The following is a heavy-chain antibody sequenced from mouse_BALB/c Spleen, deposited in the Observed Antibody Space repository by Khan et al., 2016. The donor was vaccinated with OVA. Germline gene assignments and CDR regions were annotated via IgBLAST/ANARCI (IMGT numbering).Heavy chain of an antibody. D-gene: IGHD1-1*01. CDR2: ISYSGST. CDR1: AYSITSDYA. V-gene: IGHV3-2*02. J-gene: IGHJ1*01. CDR3: TKGRYYEWYFDV. Sequence: EVQLVESGPGLVKPSQSLSLTCTVTAYSITSDYAWNWIRQFPGNKLEWLGYISYSGSTTYNPSLKSRISITRDTSKNQFFLQLNSVTAEDTATYYGTKGRYYEWYFDVWGAGTTVTVSS.